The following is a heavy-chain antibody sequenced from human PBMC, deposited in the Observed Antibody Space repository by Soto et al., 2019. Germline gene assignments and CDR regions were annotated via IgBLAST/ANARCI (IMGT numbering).Heavy chain of an antibody. CDR3: ARDNPIAARPLAGFDP. CDR1: GYTFTGYY. V-gene: IGHV1-2*02. Sequence: ASVKVSCKASGYTFTGYYMHWVRQAPGPGLEWMGWINPNSGGTNYAQKFQGRVTMTRDTSISKAYMELSRLISDDTAVYYCARDNPIAARPLAGFDPWGQGTLVTVSS. J-gene: IGHJ5*02. D-gene: IGHD6-6*01. CDR2: INPNSGGT.